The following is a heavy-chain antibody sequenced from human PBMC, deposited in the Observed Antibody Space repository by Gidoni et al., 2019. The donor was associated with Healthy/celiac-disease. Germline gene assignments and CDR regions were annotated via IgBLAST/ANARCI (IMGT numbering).Heavy chain of an antibody. D-gene: IGHD4-17*01. Sequence: QVQLVESGGGVVQPGRSLRLSCAASGFTFSSYGMHWVRQAPGKGLEWVAVISYDGSNKYYADSVKGRFTTSRDNSKNTLYLQMNSLRAEDTAVYYCAKDSPEGGGLDYWGQGTLVTVSS. J-gene: IGHJ4*02. CDR3: AKDSPEGGGLDY. V-gene: IGHV3-30*18. CDR2: ISYDGSNK. CDR1: GFTFSSYG.